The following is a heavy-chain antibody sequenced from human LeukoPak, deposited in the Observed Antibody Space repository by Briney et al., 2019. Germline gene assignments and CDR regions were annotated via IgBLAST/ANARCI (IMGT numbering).Heavy chain of an antibody. Sequence: GGSLRLSSSVSGFTFSTYVMHWVRQAPGKVLEYVSAISSNGDNTYYADSVKGRFTISRDNSKNTRYLQMSSLRADDTAVYYCVRGTGYWGQGTLVTVSS. CDR2: ISSNGDNT. CDR1: GFTFSTYV. J-gene: IGHJ4*02. CDR3: VRGTGY. V-gene: IGHV3-64D*06.